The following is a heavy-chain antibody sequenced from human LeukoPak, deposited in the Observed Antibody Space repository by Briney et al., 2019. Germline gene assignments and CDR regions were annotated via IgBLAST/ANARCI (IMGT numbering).Heavy chain of an antibody. Sequence: GGSLRLSCAASGFTVSNNYMSWVRQAPGKGLEWVSVIYSGGTTYYADAVKGRFTISRDNSKNTVYLQMNCLRAEDTAVYYCVRERGGGDYWGQGTLVTVSS. CDR1: GFTVSNNY. CDR3: VRERGGGDY. CDR2: IYSGGTT. D-gene: IGHD3-16*01. J-gene: IGHJ4*02. V-gene: IGHV3-66*01.